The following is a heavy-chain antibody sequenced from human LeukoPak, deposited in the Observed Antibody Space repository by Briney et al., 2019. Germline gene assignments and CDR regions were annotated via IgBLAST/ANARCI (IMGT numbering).Heavy chain of an antibody. J-gene: IGHJ4*02. Sequence: SETLSLTCAVYGGSFSGYYWSWIRQSPGKGLEWIGYIYYTGSTSYNPSLKSRVTIPADTSENEFSLKLNSVTAADTAVYYCASRKLGNDYWGQGTLVTVSS. D-gene: IGHD7-27*01. CDR2: IYYTGST. CDR1: GGSFSGYY. V-gene: IGHV4-59*01. CDR3: ASRKLGNDY.